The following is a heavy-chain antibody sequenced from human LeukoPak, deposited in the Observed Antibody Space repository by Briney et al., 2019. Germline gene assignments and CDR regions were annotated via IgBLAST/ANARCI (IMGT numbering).Heavy chain of an antibody. CDR3: ASSYDYGNWFDP. V-gene: IGHV4-59*01. CDR2: INYSGST. Sequence: SEALSLTCTVSGGSISSYYWSWIRQPPGKGLEWIGYINYSGSTNYNPSLKSRVTMSVDTSKNQFSLKLSSVTAADTAMYYCASSYDYGNWFDPWGQGTLVTVSS. J-gene: IGHJ5*02. CDR1: GGSISSYY. D-gene: IGHD4-17*01.